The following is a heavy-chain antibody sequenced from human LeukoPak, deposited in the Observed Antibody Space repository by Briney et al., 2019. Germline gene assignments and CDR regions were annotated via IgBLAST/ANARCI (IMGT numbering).Heavy chain of an antibody. D-gene: IGHD4-17*01. V-gene: IGHV4-34*01. Sequence: SVTLSLTCAVYGGSFSGYYWSWIRQPPGKGLEWIGEINHSGSTNYNPSLKSRVTISVDTSKNQFSLKLSSVTAADTAVYYCARVLVGTTVTTLPPGWFDPWGQGTLVTVSS. J-gene: IGHJ5*02. CDR1: GGSFSGYY. CDR2: INHSGST. CDR3: ARVLVGTTVTTLPPGWFDP.